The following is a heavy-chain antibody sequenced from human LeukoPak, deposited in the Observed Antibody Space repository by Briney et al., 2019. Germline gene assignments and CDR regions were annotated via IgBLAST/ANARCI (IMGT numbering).Heavy chain of an antibody. CDR1: GFTFSSNA. Sequence: GGSLRLSCAASGFTFSSNAMSWVREAPGKGLEWVSAISGSGGSTYYEDSVKGRFTISRDNSKSTLNLQMNSLRVEDTAVYYCAKDPRASSAYYYDRLGYWGQGTLVTVSS. V-gene: IGHV3-23*01. D-gene: IGHD3-22*01. J-gene: IGHJ4*02. CDR3: AKDPRASSAYYYDRLGY. CDR2: ISGSGGST.